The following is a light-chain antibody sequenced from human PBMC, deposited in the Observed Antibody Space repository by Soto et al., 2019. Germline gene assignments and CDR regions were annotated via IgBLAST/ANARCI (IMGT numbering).Light chain of an antibody. V-gene: IGKV3-20*01. CDR3: QQYGSSPWT. J-gene: IGKJ1*01. Sequence: VLTQSQGTLSLSPGERATLSCRASQSVSSSYLAWYQQKPGQAPRLLIYGASSRATGIPDRFSGSGSGTDFTLTISRLEPEDFAVYYCQQYGSSPWTFGQGTKVDIK. CDR1: QSVSSSY. CDR2: GAS.